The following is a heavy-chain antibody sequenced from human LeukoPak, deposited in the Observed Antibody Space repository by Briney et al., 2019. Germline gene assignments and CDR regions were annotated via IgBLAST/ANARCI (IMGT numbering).Heavy chain of an antibody. V-gene: IGHV4-39*07. CDR3: ARWDTAIVYFNY. J-gene: IGHJ4*02. Sequence: SEILSLTCTVSGGSISSSSYFWGWIRQPPGKGLEWIGTIYDSETTYYNPSLKSRVTMSVDTSKNQFSLKLSSVTAADTAVYYCARWDTAIVYFNYWGQGTLVTVSS. CDR1: GGSISSSSYF. CDR2: IYDSETT. D-gene: IGHD5-18*01.